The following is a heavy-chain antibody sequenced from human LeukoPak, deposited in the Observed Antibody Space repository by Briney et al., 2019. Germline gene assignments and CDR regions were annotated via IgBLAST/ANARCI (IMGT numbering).Heavy chain of an antibody. CDR1: GDSVSSNSAA. D-gene: IGHD6-13*01. J-gene: IGHJ4*02. CDR3: ARARGYLEN. CDR2: TYYRSKWYN. V-gene: IGHV6-1*01. Sequence: SQTLSLTCDISGDSVSSNSAAWHWIRQSPSRGLEWLGRTYYRSKWYNEYAESVKSRVTIKADTSKNQFTLQLNSVTPEDTAVYFCARARGYLENWGQGTLVTVSS.